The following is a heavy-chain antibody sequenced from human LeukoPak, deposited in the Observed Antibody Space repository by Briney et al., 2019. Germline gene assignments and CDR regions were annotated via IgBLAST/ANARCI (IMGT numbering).Heavy chain of an antibody. D-gene: IGHD3-3*01. Sequence: ASVKVSCKASGYTFTSYGISWVRQAPGQGLEWMGWISAYNGNTNYAQKLQGRVTMTTDTSTSTAYMELRSLRSDDTAVYYCARGGTSYTIFGVVIILDYWGQGTLDTVSS. J-gene: IGHJ4*02. CDR2: ISAYNGNT. V-gene: IGHV1-18*01. CDR3: ARGGTSYTIFGVVIILDY. CDR1: GYTFTSYG.